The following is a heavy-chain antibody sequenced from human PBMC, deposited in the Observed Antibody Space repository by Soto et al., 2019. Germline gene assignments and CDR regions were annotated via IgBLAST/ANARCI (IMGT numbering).Heavy chain of an antibody. Sequence: PSETLSLTCTVSGGSISTSAYYWGWIRQPPGKGLEWIGTIYYSGTSYHNPSLKSRVTISVDTSKNQFSLTLTSVTAADTAVYYCASRVEGLYSGNDRYYFDYWGQGTLVTVSX. CDR3: ASRVEGLYSGNDRYYFDY. V-gene: IGHV4-39*01. CDR1: GGSISTSAYY. D-gene: IGHD5-12*01. J-gene: IGHJ4*02. CDR2: IYYSGTS.